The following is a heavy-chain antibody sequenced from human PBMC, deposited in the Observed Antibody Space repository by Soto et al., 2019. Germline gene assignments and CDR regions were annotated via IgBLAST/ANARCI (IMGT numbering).Heavy chain of an antibody. CDR2: IYYSGST. CDR3: ARRITTGSPGFDP. J-gene: IGHJ5*02. D-gene: IGHD1-1*01. V-gene: IGHV4-59*08. CDR1: GGSISSYY. Sequence: PSETLSLTCTVSGGSISSYYWSWIRQPPGKGLEWIGYIYYSGSTNYNPSLKSRVTISVDTSKNQFSLKLSSVTAADTAVYYCARRITTGSPGFDPWGQGTLVTVS.